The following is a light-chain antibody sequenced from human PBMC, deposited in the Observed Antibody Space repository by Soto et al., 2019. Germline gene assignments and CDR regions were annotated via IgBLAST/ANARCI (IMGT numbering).Light chain of an antibody. CDR1: QSVSSSY. V-gene: IGKV3-20*01. CDR3: QHYGRAPWT. CDR2: GAS. Sequence: EIVLTQSPGTLSLSPGDRATLSCRASQSVSSSYLAWYQQKPGQAPRLLIYGASTRATGIPDRFSGDGSVTHFTLTISRLEAEDFVMYYCQHYGRAPWTFGQGTKVEIK. J-gene: IGKJ1*01.